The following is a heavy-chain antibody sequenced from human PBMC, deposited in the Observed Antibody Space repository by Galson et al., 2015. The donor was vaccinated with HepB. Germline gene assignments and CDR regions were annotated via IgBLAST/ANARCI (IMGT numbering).Heavy chain of an antibody. Sequence: SLRLSCAASGFTVSSNYMSWVRQAPGKGLEWVSVIYTGGSTFYADSVKGRFTIFRDSSKNTLFLQMNSLRAEDTAVYYCAAGVYDSSGYYWWYFDLWGRGTLVTVSS. CDR2: IYTGGST. D-gene: IGHD3-22*01. CDR3: AAGVYDSSGYYWWYFDL. J-gene: IGHJ2*01. CDR1: GFTVSSNY. V-gene: IGHV3-53*01.